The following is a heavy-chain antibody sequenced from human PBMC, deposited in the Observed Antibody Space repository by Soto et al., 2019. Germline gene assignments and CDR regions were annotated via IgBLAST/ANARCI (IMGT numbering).Heavy chain of an antibody. V-gene: IGHV4-59*02. Sequence: AGSLALTCTVSGGSVISFDWSWVRQAPGKGLEWIGYVFYTGNSKYNPALKRRFTISVVTSKKQFSLKLSSVRAAGTGLFYCARSYSGTFYGFGIRGQGILVTGSS. CDR2: VFYTGNS. CDR1: GGSVISFD. D-gene: IGHD1-26*01. J-gene: IGHJ4*03. CDR3: ARSYSGTFYGFGI.